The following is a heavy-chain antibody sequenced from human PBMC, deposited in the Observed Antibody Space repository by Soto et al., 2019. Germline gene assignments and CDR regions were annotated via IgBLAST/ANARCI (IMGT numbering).Heavy chain of an antibody. CDR2: INESGST. Sequence: SETLSLTCAVHGGSFSGYIWTWIRQPPGKGLQWIGQINESGSTYYNPSLKSRVIISVHTSNDHFSLELTSVTAADTAMYYCARGRITGSSYSGGWYYFDHWGQGTQVTVSS. CDR3: ARGRITGSSYSGGWYYFDH. CDR1: GGSFSGYI. J-gene: IGHJ4*02. V-gene: IGHV4-34*01. D-gene: IGHD1-26*01.